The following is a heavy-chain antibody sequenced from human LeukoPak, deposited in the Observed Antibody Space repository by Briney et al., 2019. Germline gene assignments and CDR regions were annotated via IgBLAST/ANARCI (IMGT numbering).Heavy chain of an antibody. CDR3: ARGYSSSWAFDY. CDR1: GYTFPSYF. V-gene: IGHV1-46*01. CDR2: INPTGGST. Sequence: ASVKVSCKASGYTFPSYFMHWVRQAPGQGLEWMGIINPTGGSTTYAQKFQGRVTMTRDTSTSTVYMELSSLRSDDTAVYYCARGYSSSWAFDYWGQGTLVTVSS. D-gene: IGHD6-13*01. J-gene: IGHJ4*02.